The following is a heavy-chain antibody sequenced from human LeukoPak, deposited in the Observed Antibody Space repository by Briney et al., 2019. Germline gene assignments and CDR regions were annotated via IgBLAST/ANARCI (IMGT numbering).Heavy chain of an antibody. Sequence: SETLSLTCAVYGGSFSGYYWSSIRQPPGKGLEWIGEINHSGSTNYNPSLKSRVTISVDTSKNQFSLKLSSVTAADTAVYYCARHTRYSSGWHTNYYYMDVWGKGTTVTVSS. J-gene: IGHJ6*03. CDR3: ARHTRYSSGWHTNYYYMDV. D-gene: IGHD6-19*01. V-gene: IGHV4-34*01. CDR2: INHSGST. CDR1: GGSFSGYY.